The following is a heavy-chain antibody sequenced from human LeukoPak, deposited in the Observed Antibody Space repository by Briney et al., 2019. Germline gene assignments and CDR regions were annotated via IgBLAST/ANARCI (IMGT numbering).Heavy chain of an antibody. CDR1: GYSFTSYW. J-gene: IGHJ5*02. Sequence: LGESLKISCKGSGYSFTSYWIGWVRQMPGKVLEWMGIIYPGDSDTRYSPSFQGQVTISADKSISTAYLQWSSLKASDTAMYYCARTPYCSSTSCYRFDPWGQGTLVTVSS. CDR2: IYPGDSDT. V-gene: IGHV5-51*01. D-gene: IGHD2-2*02. CDR3: ARTPYCSSTSCYRFDP.